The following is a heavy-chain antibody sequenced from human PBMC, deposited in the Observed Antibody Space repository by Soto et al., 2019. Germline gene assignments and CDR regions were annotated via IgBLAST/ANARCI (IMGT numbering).Heavy chain of an antibody. D-gene: IGHD1-7*01. J-gene: IGHJ3*02. CDR2: ISGSGSST. CDR3: ARRNWNYGAFDI. CDR1: GFTFSSYA. Sequence: GWSLRLSCAASGFTFSSYAMSLVRQAPGKGLEWVSGISGSGSSTYYADYVKGRFTISRDNSKNTLYLQVNRLRADDTAVYYCARRNWNYGAFDIWGKGTMVTVSS. V-gene: IGHV3-23*01.